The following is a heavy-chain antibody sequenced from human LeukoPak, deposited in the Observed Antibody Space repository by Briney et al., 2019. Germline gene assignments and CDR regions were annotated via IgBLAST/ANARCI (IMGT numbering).Heavy chain of an antibody. CDR1: GFTFSDYY. Sequence: GGSLRLFCAAPGFTFSDYYMSWIRQAPGKGLEWVSYISSSGSTIYYADSVKGRFTISRDNAKNSLYLQMNSLRAEDTAVYYCARDLAGTSYFDYWGQGTLVTVSS. D-gene: IGHD6-19*01. CDR2: ISSSGSTI. CDR3: ARDLAGTSYFDY. V-gene: IGHV3-11*01. J-gene: IGHJ4*02.